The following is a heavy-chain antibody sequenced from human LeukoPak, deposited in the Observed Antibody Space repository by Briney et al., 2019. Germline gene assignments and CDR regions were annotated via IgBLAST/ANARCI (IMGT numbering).Heavy chain of an antibody. J-gene: IGHJ4*02. CDR3: ARDRPADSGSAWDRLGD. D-gene: IGHD6-25*01. V-gene: IGHV4-4*07. CDR1: GGSFSSYY. CDR2: IYSSGST. Sequence: SETLSLTCTVSGGSFSSYYWSWIRQPAGKGLEWIGRIYSSGSTNYNPSLKSRVTMSVDTTKNQFSLRLSSVTAADTAVYYCARDRPADSGSAWDRLGDWGQGTLVTVSS.